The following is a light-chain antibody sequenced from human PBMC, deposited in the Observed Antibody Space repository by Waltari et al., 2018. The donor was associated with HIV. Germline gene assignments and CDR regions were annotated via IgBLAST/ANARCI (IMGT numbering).Light chain of an antibody. J-gene: IGKJ2*01. CDR2: RAS. CDR3: QQYSTHYG. V-gene: IGKV1-5*03. Sequence: DVQMTQSPSNLSASVGDTVVITCRASQNIYNWLAWYLQKPGRAPKLLVSRASMLESGVSSRFSGSGSGTEFTLTIRSLQPDDVGTYYCQQYSTHYGFGQGTRVE. CDR1: QNIYNW.